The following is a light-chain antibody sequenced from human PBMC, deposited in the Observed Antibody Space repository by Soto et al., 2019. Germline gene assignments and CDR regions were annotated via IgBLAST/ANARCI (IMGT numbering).Light chain of an antibody. J-gene: IGKJ4*01. Sequence: EIVLTQSPVTLSLSPGERATLSCRASQSVSSSYLAWYQQKPGQAPRLLIYGASSRATGIPDRFSGSGSGTDFTLTISRLEPEDFAVYYCQQYGSSPPITFGRGTKV. V-gene: IGKV3-20*01. CDR1: QSVSSSY. CDR3: QQYGSSPPIT. CDR2: GAS.